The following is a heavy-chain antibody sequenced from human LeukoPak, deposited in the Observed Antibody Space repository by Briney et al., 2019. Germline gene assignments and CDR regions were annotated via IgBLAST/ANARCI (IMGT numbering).Heavy chain of an antibody. D-gene: IGHD2-2*01. V-gene: IGHV3-7*01. CDR3: ARDERKRLVVPAAIFDY. Sequence: GGSLRLSCAASGFTFSSYWMSWVRQAPGKGLEWVANIKQDGSEKYYVDSVKGRFTISRDNAKNSLYLQMNSLRAEDTAVYYCARDERKRLVVPAAIFDYWGQGTLVTVSS. CDR2: IKQDGSEK. J-gene: IGHJ4*02. CDR1: GFTFSSYW.